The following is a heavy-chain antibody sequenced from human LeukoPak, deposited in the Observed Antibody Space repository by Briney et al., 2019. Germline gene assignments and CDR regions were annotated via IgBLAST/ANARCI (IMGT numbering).Heavy chain of an antibody. CDR2: ISASGGST. CDR1: GFTFSSYV. CDR3: AKCARYSGYDSDSDY. V-gene: IGHV3-23*01. Sequence: GGSLRLSCAASGFTFSSYVMTWVRQAPGKGLEWVSGISASGGSTYYADSVKGRFTISRDNSKNTLYLQMNSLRAEDTAAYFCAKCARYSGYDSDSDYWGQGTLVTVSS. D-gene: IGHD5-12*01. J-gene: IGHJ4*02.